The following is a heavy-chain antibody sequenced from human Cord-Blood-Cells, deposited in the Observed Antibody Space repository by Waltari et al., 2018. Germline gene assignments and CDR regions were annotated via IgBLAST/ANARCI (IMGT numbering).Heavy chain of an antibody. V-gene: IGHV5-51*01. CDR1: GYSFTSYW. CDR3: ARQGNKGFWSGYDWFDP. Sequence: EVQLVQSGAEVKKPGESLKISCKGSGYSFTSYWIGWVRQMPGKGLEWMGSNYPGDSDTRYGPAFQGHVTISADKSISTAYLQWSSLKASDTAMYYCARQGNKGFWSGYDWFDPWGQGTLVTVSS. CDR2: NYPGDSDT. J-gene: IGHJ5*02. D-gene: IGHD3-3*01.